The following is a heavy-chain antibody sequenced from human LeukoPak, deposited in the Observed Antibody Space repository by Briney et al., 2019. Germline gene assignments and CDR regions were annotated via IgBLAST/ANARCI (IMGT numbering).Heavy chain of an antibody. CDR1: GGSISTSSYY. CDR3: ARFPGSAEYRHYYYMDV. J-gene: IGHJ6*03. D-gene: IGHD2-15*01. CDR2: IFYSGST. V-gene: IGHV4-39*07. Sequence: PSETLSLTCTVSGGSISTSSYYWGWVRQPPGKGLEWIGNIFYSGSTYYSPSLKSRVTVSVDTSKNQFSLKLSSVTAAHTAVYYCARFPGSAEYRHYYYMDVWGKGTTVTVSS.